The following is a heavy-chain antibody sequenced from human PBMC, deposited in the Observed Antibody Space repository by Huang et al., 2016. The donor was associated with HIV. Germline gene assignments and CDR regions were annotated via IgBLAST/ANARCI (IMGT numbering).Heavy chain of an antibody. V-gene: IGHV4-39*01. CDR3: ARIPGNFDYFSAFDV. J-gene: IGHJ3*01. Sequence: QVQLQESGPGLVKPSETLSLTCTVSGGSISSSTYYWGWIRQPPGKGLEWIGTIYYSGDTYYNPSLKSRVTLSVDTSKNQFSLNLSSVTAADTAVYYCARIPGNFDYFSAFDVWGQGTMVAVSP. CDR1: GGSISSSTYY. CDR2: IYYSGDT. D-gene: IGHD3-9*01.